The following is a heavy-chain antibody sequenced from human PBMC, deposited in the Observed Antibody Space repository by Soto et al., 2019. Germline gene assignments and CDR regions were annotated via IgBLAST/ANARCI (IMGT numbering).Heavy chain of an antibody. CDR1: GFTFSSYG. CDR3: EKDNEEWGGGGSLLNFDY. CDR2: ISYDGSNK. Sequence: QVQLVESGGGVVQPGRSLRLSCAASGFTFSSYGMHWVRQAPGKGLEWVAVISYDGSNKYYADSVKGRFTISRDNPKNTLYRQKNGLRAEDRAVYYCEKDNEEWGGGGSLLNFDYWGQGTLVTVSS. D-gene: IGHD1-26*01. J-gene: IGHJ4*02. V-gene: IGHV3-30*18.